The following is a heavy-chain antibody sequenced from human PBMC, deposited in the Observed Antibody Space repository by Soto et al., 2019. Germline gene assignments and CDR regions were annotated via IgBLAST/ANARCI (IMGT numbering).Heavy chain of an antibody. Sequence: GGSLRLCCAASGFTFSNYAMSWVRQAPGKGLEWLSAITDSGGGTYYADSVKGRFTISRDNSKNTLYLQMNSLRADDTAVYYCATRYQLLLGWGQGTLVTVSS. CDR2: ITDSGGGT. D-gene: IGHD2-2*01. V-gene: IGHV3-23*01. CDR1: GFTFSNYA. J-gene: IGHJ4*02. CDR3: ATRYQLLLG.